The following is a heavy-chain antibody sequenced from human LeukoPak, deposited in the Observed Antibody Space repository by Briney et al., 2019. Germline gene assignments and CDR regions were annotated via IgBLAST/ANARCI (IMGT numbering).Heavy chain of an antibody. V-gene: IGHV1-69*13. Sequence: SVKVSCKASGGTFNNFAICWVRQAPGQGLEWMGGIFPVFGTPTYAQKFQGRVTITADESTRTAHMELSSLRSDDTAVYYCARDPLQVQWPEARYWGQGTLVTVSS. CDR1: GGTFNNFA. CDR3: ARDPLQVQWPEARY. J-gene: IGHJ4*02. D-gene: IGHD1-1*01. CDR2: IFPVFGTP.